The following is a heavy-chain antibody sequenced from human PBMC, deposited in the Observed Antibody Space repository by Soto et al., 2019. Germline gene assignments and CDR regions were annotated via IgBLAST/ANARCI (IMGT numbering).Heavy chain of an antibody. V-gene: IGHV1-69*02. D-gene: IGHD3-10*01. Sequence: QVQLVQSGAEVKRPGSAVKVSCKASGDTFNFYSFNWVRQAPGVGLEWVGRVNPILSMSNYAQRFQGRVTMTADKSTSTAYMELRSLRSEDTAIYYCASSYGSGYRAFDYWGQGALVTVS. CDR2: VNPILSMS. J-gene: IGHJ4*02. CDR1: GDTFNFYS. CDR3: ASSYGSGYRAFDY.